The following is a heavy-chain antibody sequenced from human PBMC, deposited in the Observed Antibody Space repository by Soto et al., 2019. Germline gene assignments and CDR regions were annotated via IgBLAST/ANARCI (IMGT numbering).Heavy chain of an antibody. J-gene: IGHJ5*02. CDR1: GYTFTIYG. CDR3: ARVIGSAYSSSWYWFDP. CDR2: ISAYNGNT. Sequence: ASVKVSCKASGYTFTIYGISGVRQAPVQGLDWMGCISAYNGNTNYAQKLQGRVTMTTDTSTSTAYMELRSLRSDDTAVYYCARVIGSAYSSSWYWFDPWGQGTLVTVSS. D-gene: IGHD6-13*01. V-gene: IGHV1-18*04.